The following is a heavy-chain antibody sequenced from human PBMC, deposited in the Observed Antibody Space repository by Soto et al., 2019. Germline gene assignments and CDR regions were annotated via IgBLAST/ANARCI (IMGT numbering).Heavy chain of an antibody. J-gene: IGHJ4*02. Sequence: EVQLVESGGGLVQPGRSLRLSCAASGFTFDDYAMHWVRQAPGKGLEWVSGISWNSGSIGYADSVKGRFTISRDNAKNSLYLQMNSLRAEDTALYYCAKDMNYYGSGKGTFDYWGQGTLGTVSS. CDR1: GFTFDDYA. D-gene: IGHD3-10*01. V-gene: IGHV3-9*01. CDR2: ISWNSGSI. CDR3: AKDMNYYGSGKGTFDY.